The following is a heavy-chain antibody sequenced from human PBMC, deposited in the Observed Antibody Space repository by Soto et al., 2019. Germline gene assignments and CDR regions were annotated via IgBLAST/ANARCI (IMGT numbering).Heavy chain of an antibody. CDR1: GDSMSPFY. J-gene: IGHJ6*02. D-gene: IGHD3-3*01. V-gene: IGHV4-59*13. CDR2: IYYSGNT. Sequence: QVPLQESGPGLVRPSETLSLTCTVSGDSMSPFYWNWIRQSPGKGLEWIGYIYYSGNTNYNPSLKSRVAISVDTSKNQFYLKLSSVTAADTAVYYCARGVYDYWSGYYAGSGLDVWGHGTTVIVSS. CDR3: ARGVYDYWSGYYAGSGLDV.